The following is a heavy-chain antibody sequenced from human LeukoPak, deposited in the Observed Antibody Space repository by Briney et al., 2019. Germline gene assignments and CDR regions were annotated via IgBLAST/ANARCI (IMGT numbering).Heavy chain of an antibody. J-gene: IGHJ3*02. CDR3: ASHEYGDHVGAFDI. Sequence: GASVKVSCEASGGTFSSYAISWVRQAPGQGLEWMGGIIPIFGTANYAQKFQGRVTITTDESTSTAYMELSSLRSEDTAVYYCASHEYGDHVGAFDIWGQGTMVTVSS. D-gene: IGHD4-17*01. V-gene: IGHV1-69*05. CDR1: GGTFSSYA. CDR2: IIPIFGTA.